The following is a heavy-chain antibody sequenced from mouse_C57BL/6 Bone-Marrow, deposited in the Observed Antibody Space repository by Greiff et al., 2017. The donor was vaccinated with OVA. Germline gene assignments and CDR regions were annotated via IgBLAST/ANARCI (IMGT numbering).Heavy chain of an antibody. D-gene: IGHD1-1*01. V-gene: IGHV1-55*01. CDR3: ARRGITLYYFDY. CDR2: IYPGSGST. J-gene: IGHJ2*01. CDR1: GYTFTSYW. Sequence: VQLQQPGAELVKPGASVKMSCKASGYTFTSYWITWVKQRPGQGLEWIGDIYPGSGSTNYNEKFKSKATLTVDTSSSTAYMQLSSLTSEDSAVYYCARRGITLYYFDYWGQGTTLTVSS.